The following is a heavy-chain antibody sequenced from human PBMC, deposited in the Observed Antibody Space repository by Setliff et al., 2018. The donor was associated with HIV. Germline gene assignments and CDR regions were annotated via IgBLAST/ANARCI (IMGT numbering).Heavy chain of an antibody. D-gene: IGHD3-10*01. V-gene: IGHV4-4*02. J-gene: IGHJ4*02. Sequence: NPSETLSLTCVVSGDSMDSRKRWSWVRQTPGKGLEYIGTIYPSGNTIYNPSLKSRTTISIDKSNNQFSLKLSSMTAADTAVYYCARGGEGEFLWFGNFSYYIDYWGQGTLVTVSS. CDR1: GDSMDSRKR. CDR2: IYPSGNT. CDR3: ARGGEGEFLWFGNFSYYIDY.